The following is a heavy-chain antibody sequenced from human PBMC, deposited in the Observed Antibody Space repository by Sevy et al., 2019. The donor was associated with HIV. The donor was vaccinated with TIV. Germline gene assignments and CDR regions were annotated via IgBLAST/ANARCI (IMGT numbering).Heavy chain of an antibody. CDR2: INPITEGT. J-gene: IGHJ4*01. CDR3: ARGHYDFWSSYFDN. V-gene: IGHV1-2*02. Sequence: ASVKVSCKASGYTFNNNYMHWVRQAPGQGPEWMGWINPITEGTNYAQKFQGRITMSRDMSVNTAYMELTSLRSDDTAVYSCARGHYDFWSSYFDNWGQGTLVTFSS. D-gene: IGHD3-3*01. CDR1: GYTFNNNY.